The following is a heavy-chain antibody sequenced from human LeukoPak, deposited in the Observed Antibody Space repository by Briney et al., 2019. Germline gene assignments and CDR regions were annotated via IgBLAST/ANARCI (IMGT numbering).Heavy chain of an antibody. CDR3: ARGHRQWLVSYFDY. V-gene: IGHV4-61*02. CDR1: GGSISSGGYY. D-gene: IGHD6-19*01. CDR2: IYTSGST. J-gene: IGHJ4*02. Sequence: PSETLSLTCTVSGGSISSGGYYWSWIRQHPGKGLEWIGRIYTSGSTNYNPSLKSRVTMSVDTSKNQFSLKLSSVTAADTAVYYCARGHRQWLVSYFDYWGQGTLVTVSS.